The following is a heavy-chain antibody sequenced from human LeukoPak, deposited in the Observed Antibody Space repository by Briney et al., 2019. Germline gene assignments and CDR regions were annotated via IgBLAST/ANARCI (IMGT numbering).Heavy chain of an antibody. Sequence: ASVKVSCKASGGTFSSYAISWVRQAPGQGLEWMGGIIPIFGTANYAQKFQGRVTITPDESTSTAYMELSSLRSEDTAVYYCAAPGNYYDISGYSDYYYYMYVWGKGTTVTVSS. J-gene: IGHJ6*03. D-gene: IGHD3-22*01. V-gene: IGHV1-69*13. CDR2: IIPIFGTA. CDR3: AAPGNYYDISGYSDYYYYMYV. CDR1: GGTFSSYA.